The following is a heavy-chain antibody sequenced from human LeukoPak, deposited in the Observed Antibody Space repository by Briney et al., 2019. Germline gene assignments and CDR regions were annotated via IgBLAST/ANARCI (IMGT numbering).Heavy chain of an antibody. V-gene: IGHV4-34*01. J-gene: IGHJ4*02. CDR3: ARGRPLIVAARGWGTKIYYFDY. CDR2: INHSGST. Sequence: PSETLSLTCAVYGGSFSGYYWSWIRQPPGKGLEWIGEINHSGSTNYNPSLKSRVTISVDTSKNQFSLKLSSVTAADTAVYYCARGRPLIVAARGWGTKIYYFDYWGQGTLVTVSS. D-gene: IGHD2-15*01. CDR1: GGSFSGYY.